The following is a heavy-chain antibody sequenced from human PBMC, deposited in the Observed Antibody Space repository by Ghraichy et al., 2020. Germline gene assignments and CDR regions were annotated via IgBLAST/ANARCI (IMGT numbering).Heavy chain of an antibody. J-gene: IGHJ4*02. CDR2: IYYSGST. D-gene: IGHD5-18*01. V-gene: IGHV4-39*01. CDR3: ARQRIQLWSYYFDY. Sequence: SETLSLTCTVSGGSISSSSYYWGWIRQPPGKGLEWIGSIYYSGSTYYNPSLKSRVTISVDTSKNQFSLKLSSVTAADTAVYYCARQRIQLWSYYFDYWGQGTLVTVSS. CDR1: GGSISSSSYY.